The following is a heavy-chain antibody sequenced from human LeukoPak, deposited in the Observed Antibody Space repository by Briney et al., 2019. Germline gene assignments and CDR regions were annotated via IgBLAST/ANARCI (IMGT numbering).Heavy chain of an antibody. D-gene: IGHD6-19*01. Sequence: PSETLSLTCAVYGGSFSGYYWSWIRQPPGKGLEWIGEINHSGSTNYNPSLKSRVTISVDTSKNQFSLKLSSVTAADTAVYYCARGYGYSSGWYYYGMDVWGQGTLVTVSS. CDR3: ARGYGYSSGWYYYGMDV. CDR1: GGSFSGYY. CDR2: INHSGST. V-gene: IGHV4-34*01. J-gene: IGHJ6*02.